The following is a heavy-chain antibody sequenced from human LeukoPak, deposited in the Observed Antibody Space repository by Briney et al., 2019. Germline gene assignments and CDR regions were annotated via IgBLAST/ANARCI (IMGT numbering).Heavy chain of an antibody. CDR1: GFTFSSYA. V-gene: IGHV3-30*04. CDR2: ISYDGSNQ. CDR3: ARASYYGSGSSPSDY. J-gene: IGHJ4*02. Sequence: GGPLRLSCAASGFTFSSYAMHWVRQAPGKGLEGVAVISYDGSNQYYADSVKGRFTISRDNSKNTLYLQMNSLRAEDTAVYYCARASYYGSGSSPSDYWGQGTLVTVSS. D-gene: IGHD3-10*01.